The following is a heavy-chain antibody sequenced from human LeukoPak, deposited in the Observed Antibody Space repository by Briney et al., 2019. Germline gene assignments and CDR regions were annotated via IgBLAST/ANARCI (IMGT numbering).Heavy chain of an antibody. Sequence: ASVKVSCKASAYTLTNYGISWVRQAPGQGLEWMGCISANNGNTNYAQKFQGRVTMTTDTSTSTAYMELRSLRSDDTAVYYCARDSHQRLVSYDYFDYWGQGTLVTVSS. CDR1: AYTLTNYG. J-gene: IGHJ4*02. V-gene: IGHV1-18*01. CDR3: ARDSHQRLVSYDYFDY. CDR2: ISANNGNT. D-gene: IGHD6-19*01.